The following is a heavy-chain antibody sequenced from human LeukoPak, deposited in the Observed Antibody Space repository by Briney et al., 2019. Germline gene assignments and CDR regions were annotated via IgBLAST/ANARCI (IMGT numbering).Heavy chain of an antibody. CDR1: GGSFSGYY. V-gene: IGHV4-59*01. CDR3: ARGARAYDI. J-gene: IGHJ3*02. Sequence: SETLSLTCAVYGGSFSGYYWSWIRQPPGKGLEWIGYIYYNGGTNYNPSLKSRVIISVDTSKNHFSLTLTSVTAADTAVYYCARGARAYDIWGQGTMVTVSS. CDR2: IYYNGGT.